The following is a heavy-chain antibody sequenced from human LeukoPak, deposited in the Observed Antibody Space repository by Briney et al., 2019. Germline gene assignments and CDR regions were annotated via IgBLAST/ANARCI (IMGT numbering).Heavy chain of an antibody. CDR1: GFALSTSGVA. CDR2: IYWDDDK. CDR3: AHRRDGYNSLDY. D-gene: IGHD5-24*01. V-gene: IGHV2-5*02. J-gene: IGHJ4*02. Sequence: SGPTLVKPTQTLTLTCTFSGFALSTSGVAVGWIRQPPGKALEWLGLIYWDDDKRYSPSLKSALTITKDTSKNQVVLTMTNMDPVDTATYYCAHRRDGYNSLDYWGQGTLVTVSS.